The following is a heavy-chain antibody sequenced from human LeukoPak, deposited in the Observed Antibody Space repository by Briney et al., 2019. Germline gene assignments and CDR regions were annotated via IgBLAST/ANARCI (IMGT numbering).Heavy chain of an antibody. D-gene: IGHD6-13*01. V-gene: IGHV3-49*04. J-gene: IGHJ5*02. Sequence: PGGSLRLSCTASGFTFGDYAMSWVRQAPGKGLGWVGVIISKAYGATTEYAVSVKVRFTISRDDSKSIAYLQMNSLKTEDTAVYYCTRAFLGGAAAADTWGQGTLVTVSS. CDR2: IISKAYGATT. CDR3: TRAFLGGAAAADT. CDR1: GFTFGDYA.